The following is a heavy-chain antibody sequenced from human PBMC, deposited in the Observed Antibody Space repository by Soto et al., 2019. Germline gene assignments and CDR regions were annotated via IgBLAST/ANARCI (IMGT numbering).Heavy chain of an antibody. CDR2: INPSGGST. V-gene: IGHV1-46*01. CDR1: GYTFTSYF. Sequence: GASRKVTCKTSGYTFTSYFIHWVRQAPGPGLEWMGIINPSGGSTTFEQKFQGRTTMTRDTSTSTVYMQLRSLRSEHTAVYYCSRENSGLTDDYWGQGTLVTVSS. J-gene: IGHJ4*02. D-gene: IGHD3-10*01. CDR3: SRENSGLTDDY.